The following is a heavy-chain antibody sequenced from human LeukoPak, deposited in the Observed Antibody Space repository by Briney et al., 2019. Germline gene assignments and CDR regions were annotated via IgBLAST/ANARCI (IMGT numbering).Heavy chain of an antibody. CDR1: GGSFSGYY. V-gene: IGHV4-34*01. D-gene: IGHD2-15*01. CDR3: ARHSCSGGSCYSSPIDY. Sequence: PSETLSLTCAVYGGSFSGYYWSWIRQPPGKGLEWIGEINHSGSTNYNPSLKSRVTISVDTSKNQFSLKLSSVTAADTAVYYCARHSCSGGSCYSSPIDYWGQGTLVTVSS. CDR2: INHSGST. J-gene: IGHJ4*02.